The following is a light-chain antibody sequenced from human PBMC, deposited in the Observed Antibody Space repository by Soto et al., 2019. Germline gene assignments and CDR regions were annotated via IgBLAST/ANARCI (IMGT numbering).Light chain of an antibody. J-gene: IGKJ4*01. CDR1: QSVSSN. Sequence: EVVVTKSPATLSVSPGERATLSCRASQSVSSNLAWYQQKPGQAPRLLIYGASTRATGIPDRFSGSGSGTEFTLTIGRLEPEDFAVYYCQQYDNWPHTFGGGTKVDIK. V-gene: IGKV3-15*01. CDR3: QQYDNWPHT. CDR2: GAS.